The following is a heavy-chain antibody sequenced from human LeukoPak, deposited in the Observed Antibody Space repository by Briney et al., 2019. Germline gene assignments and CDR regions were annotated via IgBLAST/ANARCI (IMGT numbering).Heavy chain of an antibody. Sequence: GGSLRLSCAASGFTFSSYSMNRVRQAPGKGLEWVSSISSSSSYICYADSVKGRFTISRDNAKNSLYLQMNSLRAEDTAVYYCARGRAVTTYYYYGMDVWGKGTTVTVSS. J-gene: IGHJ6*04. CDR3: ARGRAVTTYYYYGMDV. CDR2: ISSSSSYI. V-gene: IGHV3-21*01. CDR1: GFTFSSYS. D-gene: IGHD4-17*01.